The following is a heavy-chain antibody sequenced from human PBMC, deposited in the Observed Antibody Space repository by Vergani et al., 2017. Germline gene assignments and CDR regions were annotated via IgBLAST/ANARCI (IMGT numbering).Heavy chain of an antibody. J-gene: IGHJ5*02. CDR3: AGDTHSWQRADR. D-gene: IGHD6-13*01. V-gene: IGHV4-59*02. Sequence: QAQLQESGPGLVKPSETLSLTCHVFGVSVTDYNCNWFRQAPGKGLEWIGSLSTTGGATHASHNPSLKSRVSISVHTSKSQFSLRLTSVTAADSAIYCCAGDTHSWQRADRWGQGLLVSVS. CDR2: LSTTGGA. CDR1: GVSVTDYN.